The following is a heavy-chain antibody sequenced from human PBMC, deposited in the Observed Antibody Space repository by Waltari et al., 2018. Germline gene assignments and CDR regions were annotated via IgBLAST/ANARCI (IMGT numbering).Heavy chain of an antibody. CDR2: IIPIFGTA. D-gene: IGHD5-18*01. CDR3: ASEEYSYETHYFDY. CDR1: GGTFSSYA. V-gene: IGHV1-69*12. J-gene: IGHJ4*02. Sequence: QVQLVQSGAEVKKPGSSVKVSCKASGGTFSSYAISWVRQAPGQGLEWMGGIIPIFGTANYEQKFQGRVTITADESTSTAYMELSSLRSEDTAVYYCASEEYSYETHYFDYWGQGTLVTVSS.